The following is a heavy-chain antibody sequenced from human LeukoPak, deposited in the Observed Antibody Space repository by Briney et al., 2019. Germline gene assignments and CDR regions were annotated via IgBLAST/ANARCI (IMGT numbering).Heavy chain of an antibody. D-gene: IGHD6-6*01. CDR2: IIPIFGTA. V-gene: IGHV1-69*13. CDR3: ARGSVGSIAAPSDAFDI. J-gene: IGHJ3*02. CDR1: GGTFSSYA. Sequence: GASVKVSCKASGGTFSSYAISWVRQAPGQGLEWMGGIIPIFGTANYAQKFQGRVTITADESTSTAYMELSSLRSEDTAVYYWARGSVGSIAAPSDAFDIWGQGTMVTVSS.